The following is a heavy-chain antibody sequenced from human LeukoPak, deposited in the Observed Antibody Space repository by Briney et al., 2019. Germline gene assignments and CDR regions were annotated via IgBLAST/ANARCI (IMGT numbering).Heavy chain of an antibody. V-gene: IGHV4-34*01. D-gene: IGHD1-14*01. J-gene: IGHJ5*02. CDR1: GGSFSGYY. Sequence: KSSETLSLTCAVYGGSFSGYYWSWIRQPPGKGLEWIGEINHSGSTNYNPSLKSRVTISVDTSKNQFSLKLSSVPAADTAVYYCARGRFGSGWFDPWGQGTLVTVSS. CDR3: ARGRFGSGWFDP. CDR2: INHSGST.